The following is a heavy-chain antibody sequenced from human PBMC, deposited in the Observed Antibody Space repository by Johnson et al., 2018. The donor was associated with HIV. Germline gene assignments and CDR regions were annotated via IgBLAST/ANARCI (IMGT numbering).Heavy chain of an antibody. Sequence: VQLVESGGGLVQPGGSLRLSCAASGFTFSSYWMHWVRQAPGKGLVWVSRINSDGSSPSYVDSVKGRFTISSDNAKNTLYLQMNTLRAEDTAVYYCARDARQPGGDAFDIWGQGTMVTVSS. J-gene: IGHJ3*02. CDR1: GFTFSSYW. CDR3: ARDARQPGGDAFDI. V-gene: IGHV3-74*01. CDR2: INSDGSSP. D-gene: IGHD3-16*01.